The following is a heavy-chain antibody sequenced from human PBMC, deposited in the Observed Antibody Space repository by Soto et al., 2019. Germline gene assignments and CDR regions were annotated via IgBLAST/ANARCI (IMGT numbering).Heavy chain of an antibody. D-gene: IGHD6-19*01. CDR3: ARGSSVSGLYYLDY. Sequence: PGGSLRLSCAASGFTFSNYAISWVRQRPGEGLEWVSALSDSGNTYYVDSVKGRFTISRDDSNNTLFHQMDSLRAEQTPIYYCARGSSVSGLYYLDYWGQGALGTVAS. CDR2: LSDSGNT. V-gene: IGHV3-23*01. CDR1: GFTFSNYA. J-gene: IGHJ4*02.